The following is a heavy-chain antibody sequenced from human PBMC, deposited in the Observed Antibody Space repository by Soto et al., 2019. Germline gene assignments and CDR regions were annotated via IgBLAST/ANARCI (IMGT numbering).Heavy chain of an antibody. Sequence: SVKVSCKASGFTFTSSAVQWVRQARGQRLEWIGWIVVGSGNTNYAQKFQERVTITRDMSTSTAYMELSSLRSEDTAVYYCAAVGPGSGYYYDYYGMDVWGQGTTVTVSS. CDR1: GFTFTSSA. CDR2: IVVGSGNT. CDR3: AAVGPGSGYYYDYYGMDV. D-gene: IGHD3-22*01. J-gene: IGHJ6*02. V-gene: IGHV1-58*01.